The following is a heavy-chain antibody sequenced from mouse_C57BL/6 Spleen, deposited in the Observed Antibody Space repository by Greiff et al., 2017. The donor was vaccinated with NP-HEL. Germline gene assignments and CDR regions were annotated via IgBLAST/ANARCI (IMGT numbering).Heavy chain of an antibody. Sequence: VQLQQSGAELVKPGASVKISCKASGYAFSSYWMNWVKQRPGKGLEWIGQIYPGDGDTNYNGKFKGKATLTADKSSITAYMQLSSLTSEDSAVYFCARASNYGGWYFEVWGTGTTVTVSS. V-gene: IGHV1-80*01. D-gene: IGHD2-5*01. CDR1: GYAFSSYW. J-gene: IGHJ1*03. CDR2: IYPGDGDT. CDR3: ARASNYGGWYFEV.